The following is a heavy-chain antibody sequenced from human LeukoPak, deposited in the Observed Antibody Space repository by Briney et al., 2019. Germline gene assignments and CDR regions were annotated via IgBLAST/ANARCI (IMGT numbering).Heavy chain of an antibody. D-gene: IGHD3-10*01. CDR3: ARRRGTSGSYYYYYMDV. CDR2: IYHSGST. J-gene: IGHJ6*03. V-gene: IGHV4-4*02. CDR1: AGSISSGSW. Sequence: SETLSLTCAVSAGSISSGSWWNWVRQPPGKGLEWIGEIYHSGSTNYNPSLKSRVTISLDTSKSQFSLKLRSVTAADTAVYYCARRRGTSGSYYYYYMDVWGKGTTVTISS.